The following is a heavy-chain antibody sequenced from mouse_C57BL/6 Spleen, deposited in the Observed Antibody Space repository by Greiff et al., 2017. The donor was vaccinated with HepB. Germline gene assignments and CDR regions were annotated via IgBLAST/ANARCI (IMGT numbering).Heavy chain of an antibody. Sequence: VQLQQSVAELVRPGASVKLSCTASGFHIKNTYMHWVKQRPEQGLAWIGRIDPANGHTKYAPKFQGKATITADTSSHTAYLQLSSLTSEDTAIYYCAREGLYDGYYVYWGQGTLVTVSA. CDR2: IDPANGHT. V-gene: IGHV14-3*01. J-gene: IGHJ3*01. CDR3: AREGLYDGYYVY. D-gene: IGHD2-3*01. CDR1: GFHIKNTY.